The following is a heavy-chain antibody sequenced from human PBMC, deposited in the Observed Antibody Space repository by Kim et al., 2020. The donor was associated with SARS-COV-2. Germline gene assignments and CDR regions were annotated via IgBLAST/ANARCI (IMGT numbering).Heavy chain of an antibody. J-gene: IGHJ5*02. CDR1: GDSVSSNSAA. Sequence: SQTLSLTCAISGDSVSSNSAAWNWIRQSPSRGLEWLGRTYYRTKWYNDYAVSVKSRITINPDTSKNQFSLQLNSVTPEDTAVYYCARFGRALAGYSSSFDPWGQGTLVTVSS. V-gene: IGHV6-1*01. CDR3: ARFGRALAGYSSSFDP. CDR2: TYYRTKWYN. D-gene: IGHD6-13*01.